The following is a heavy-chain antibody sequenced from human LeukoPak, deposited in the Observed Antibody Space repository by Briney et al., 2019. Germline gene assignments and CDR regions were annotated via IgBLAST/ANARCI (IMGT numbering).Heavy chain of an antibody. D-gene: IGHD5-24*01. CDR2: ISGSGGST. CDR1: GFTFSSYA. CDR3: AKDLGDGYNPFDY. Sequence: GGSLRLSCATSGFTFSSYAMSWVRQAPGKGLEWVSAISGSGGSTYYADSVKGRFTISRDNSKNTLYLQMNSLRAEDTAVYYCAKDLGDGYNPFDYWGQGTLVTVSS. V-gene: IGHV3-23*01. J-gene: IGHJ4*02.